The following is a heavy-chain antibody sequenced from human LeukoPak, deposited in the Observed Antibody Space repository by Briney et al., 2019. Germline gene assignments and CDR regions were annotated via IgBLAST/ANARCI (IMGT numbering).Heavy chain of an antibody. J-gene: IGHJ6*03. V-gene: IGHV3-23*01. Sequence: GGSLRLSCAASGFTFSSYTMNWVRQAPGKGLEWVSGISGSGVSTYYADSVKGRFTTTRDNSKNTLYLQMNSLRAEDTAVYFCARMPSTEIYYYYYMDVWGKGTTVTVSS. CDR3: ARMPSTEIYYYYYMDV. CDR1: GFTFSSYT. CDR2: ISGSGVST. D-gene: IGHD2-2*01.